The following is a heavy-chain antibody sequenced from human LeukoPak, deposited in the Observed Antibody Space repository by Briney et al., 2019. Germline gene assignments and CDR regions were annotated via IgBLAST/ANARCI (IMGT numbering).Heavy chain of an antibody. D-gene: IGHD6-19*01. CDR3: ASYNSGWYYFDY. J-gene: IGHJ4*02. CDR1: GYSFSSAYY. V-gene: IGHV4-38-2*01. Sequence: PSETLSLTCAVSGYSFSSAYYWGWIRQPPGKGLEWIGSIYHSGSAYYNPSLKSRVTISVDTSKNQFSVTLSYVTAADTAVYYCASYNSGWYYFDYWGQGTLVTVSS. CDR2: IYHSGSA.